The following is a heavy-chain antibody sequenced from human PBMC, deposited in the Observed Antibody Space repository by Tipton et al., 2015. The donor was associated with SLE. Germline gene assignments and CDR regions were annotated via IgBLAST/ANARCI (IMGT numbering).Heavy chain of an antibody. V-gene: IGHV4-34*01. CDR1: GGSFSGNY. D-gene: IGHD5-12*01. Sequence: TLSLTCAVYGGSFSGNYWIWIRQPPGKGLEWIGHMSYSGNTNYNPSLKSRVTMSIDTSMTQVSLKLSSVTAADTAVYYCARNRYRGYAAETNYYNYYYQDVWGKGTTVTVSS. J-gene: IGHJ6*03. CDR2: MSYSGNT. CDR3: ARNRYRGYAAETNYYNYYYQDV.